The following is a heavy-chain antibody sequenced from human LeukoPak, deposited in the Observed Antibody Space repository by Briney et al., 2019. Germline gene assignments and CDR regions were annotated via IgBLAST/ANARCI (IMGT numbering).Heavy chain of an antibody. V-gene: IGHV3-23*01. D-gene: IGHD6-19*01. J-gene: IGHJ4*02. CDR1: GIIPRGHA. CDR3: AKGYSSGWTPFDY. CDR2: IGDSGEIE. Sequence: GSLAPPFEASGIIPRGHAMGWVSQAPGKGLGWVSGIGDSGEIERYADSVKGRFTISRDNFRNTVYLEMRSLRPEDTAVYYCAKGYSSGWTPFDYWGQGTQVTVSS.